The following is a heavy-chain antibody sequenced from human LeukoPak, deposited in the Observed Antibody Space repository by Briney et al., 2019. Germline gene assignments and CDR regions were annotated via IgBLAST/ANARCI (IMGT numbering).Heavy chain of an antibody. D-gene: IGHD1-26*01. J-gene: IGHJ4*02. CDR3: ANGGNSGSYFDD. V-gene: IGHV4-4*07. Sequence: SETLSLTCTVSGGSISNHYWNWIRQPAGKGLEWLGHIYSSGSTNYKPSLKSRVTMSVDTSENQLSLRLTSVTAADTAVYYCANGGNSGSYFDDWGQGTLVSVSS. CDR1: GGSISNHY. CDR2: IYSSGST.